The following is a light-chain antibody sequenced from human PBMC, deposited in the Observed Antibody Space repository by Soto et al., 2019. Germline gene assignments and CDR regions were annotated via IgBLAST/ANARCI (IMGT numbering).Light chain of an antibody. CDR1: QSVSRN. J-gene: IGKJ1*01. V-gene: IGKV3-15*01. Sequence: EILMTQSPFTLSVSPGERATLSCGASQSVSRNLAWYQQKPGQAPSLLIYGAFTRATGIPARFSGTGSGTEFTLTISSLPSEDFALYYCQQYNDWPLTFGQGTKVDIK. CDR2: GAF. CDR3: QQYNDWPLT.